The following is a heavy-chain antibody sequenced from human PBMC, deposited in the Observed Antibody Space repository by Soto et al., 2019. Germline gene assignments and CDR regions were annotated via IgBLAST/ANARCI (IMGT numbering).Heavy chain of an antibody. Sequence: QVQLVESGGGVVQPGRSLRLSCAASGFTFSSYGMHWVRQAPGKGLEWVAVIWYDGSNKYYADSVKGRFTISRDNSKNTLYLQMNSLRAEDTAVYYCARETRIFGVVSLDYWGQETLVTVSS. V-gene: IGHV3-33*01. CDR2: IWYDGSNK. CDR1: GFTFSSYG. CDR3: ARETRIFGVVSLDY. J-gene: IGHJ4*02. D-gene: IGHD3-3*01.